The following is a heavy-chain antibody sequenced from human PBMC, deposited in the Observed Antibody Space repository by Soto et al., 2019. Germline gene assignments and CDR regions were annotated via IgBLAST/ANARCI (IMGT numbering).Heavy chain of an antibody. J-gene: IGHJ4*02. V-gene: IGHV4-30-2*01. CDR1: GCSISSGGYS. CDR3: AGGPGVARNY. D-gene: IGHD5-12*01. Sequence: QLQLQESGSGLVKPSQTLSLTCAVSGCSISSGGYSWSWIRQPPGKGLEWIGYMYHSGSSYYDPALKSRLTISVDRSNNHFSLKLSSVTAADTDVYYCAGGPGVARNYWGQGTLVTVSS. CDR2: MYHSGSS.